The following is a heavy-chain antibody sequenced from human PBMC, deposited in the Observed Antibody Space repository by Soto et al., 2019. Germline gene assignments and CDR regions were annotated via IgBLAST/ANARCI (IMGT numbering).Heavy chain of an antibody. J-gene: IGHJ5*02. D-gene: IGHD2-8*01. Sequence: QVRLVQSGAEVKKPGASVKVSCKTSGYTFTNYPITWVRQAPGQGLEWVGWISAYSGSTNYAQNLQGRVTMTTDTFTSTVYMELRSLRYDDTAVYYCARDLGGVLMALDPWGQGTLVTVSS. CDR2: ISAYSGST. CDR1: GYTFTNYP. CDR3: ARDLGGVLMALDP. V-gene: IGHV1-18*04.